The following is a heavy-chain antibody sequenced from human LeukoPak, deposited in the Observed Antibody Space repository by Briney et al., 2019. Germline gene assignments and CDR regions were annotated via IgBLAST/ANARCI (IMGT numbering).Heavy chain of an antibody. V-gene: IGHV4-38-2*02. CDR3: ARDGSSPSLGWFDP. J-gene: IGHJ5*02. CDR2: IYHSGST. CDR1: GYSISSGYY. D-gene: IGHD6-13*01. Sequence: SETLSLTCTVSGYSISSGYYWGWIRQPPGKGLEWIGSIYHSGSTYYNPSLKSRVTISVDTSKNQFSLKLSSVTAADTAVYYCARDGSSPSLGWFDPWGQGTLVTVSS.